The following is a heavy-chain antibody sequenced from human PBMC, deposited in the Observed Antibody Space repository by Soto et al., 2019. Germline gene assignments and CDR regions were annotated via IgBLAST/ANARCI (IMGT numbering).Heavy chain of an antibody. Sequence: GGSLRLSCAASGFTFSSYGMHWVRQAPGKGLEWVAVIWYDGSNKYYADSVKGRFTISRDNSKNTLYLQMNSLRAEDTAVYYCARDPYCSCGRCYSCSYFDYWGQGTLVTVSS. J-gene: IGHJ4*02. CDR1: GFTFSSYG. V-gene: IGHV3-33*01. CDR3: ARDPYCSCGRCYSCSYFDY. CDR2: IWYDGSNK. D-gene: IGHD2-15*01.